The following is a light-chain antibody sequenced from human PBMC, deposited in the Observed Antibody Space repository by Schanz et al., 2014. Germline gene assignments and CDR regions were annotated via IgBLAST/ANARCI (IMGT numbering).Light chain of an antibody. Sequence: QSVLTQPPSASGSPGQSVTISCTGSSSDVGGYNYVSWYQQHPGKAPKLIICEVRKRPSGVPDRFSGSKSGDTASLGISGLRSEDEADYYCATWDVSLSGWVFGGGTKLTFL. CDR3: ATWDVSLSGWV. J-gene: IGLJ3*02. CDR2: EVR. V-gene: IGLV2-8*01. CDR1: SSDVGGYNY.